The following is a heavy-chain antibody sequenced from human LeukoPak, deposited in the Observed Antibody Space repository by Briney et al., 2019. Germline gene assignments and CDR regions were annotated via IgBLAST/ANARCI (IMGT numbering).Heavy chain of an antibody. Sequence: SETLSLTCTVSGDSITSYPWNWIRQSPGKGLEWIGFIHYSGRYTYNPSLRSRVTMYVDRSKNQFSLTVSSVTTADTANYYCAKWSDSKRAFDIWGQGTVVTVSS. D-gene: IGHD3-3*01. CDR3: AKWSDSKRAFDI. J-gene: IGHJ3*02. CDR2: IHYSGRY. CDR1: GDSITSYP. V-gene: IGHV4-59*12.